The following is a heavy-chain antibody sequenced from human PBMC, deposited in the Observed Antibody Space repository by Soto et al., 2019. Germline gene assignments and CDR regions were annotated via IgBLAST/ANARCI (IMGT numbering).Heavy chain of an antibody. CDR3: AKDRTGTTAFFDY. D-gene: IGHD1-7*01. CDR2: ISGSGGST. J-gene: IGHJ4*02. CDR1: GFTFSSYV. V-gene: IGHV3-23*01. Sequence: GGSLRLSCAASGFTFSSYVMSWVRQAPGKGLEWVSAISGSGGSTYYADSVKGRFTISRDNSKNTLYLQMNSLRAEDTAVYYCAKDRTGTTAFFDYWGQGTLVTVSS.